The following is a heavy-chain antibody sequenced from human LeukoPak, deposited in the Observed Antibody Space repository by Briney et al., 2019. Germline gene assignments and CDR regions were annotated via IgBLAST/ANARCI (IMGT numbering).Heavy chain of an antibody. V-gene: IGHV3-53*04. CDR3: ARVLGIVEDAFDI. Sequence: PGGSLRLSCAASGFTVSSNYMSWVRQAPGKGLEWVSVIYSGGSTYYADSVKGRFTISRHNSKNTLYLQMNSLRAEDTAVYYCARVLGIVEDAFDIWGQGTMVTVSS. CDR2: IYSGGST. J-gene: IGHJ3*02. D-gene: IGHD3-22*01. CDR1: GFTVSSNY.